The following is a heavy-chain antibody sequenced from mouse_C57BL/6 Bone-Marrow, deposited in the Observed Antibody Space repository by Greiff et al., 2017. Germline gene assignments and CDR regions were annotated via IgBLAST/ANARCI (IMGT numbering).Heavy chain of an antibody. CDR3: ARWSPRGYFDY. J-gene: IGHJ2*01. CDR1: GYTFTDYY. CDR2: INPHNGGT. Sequence: EVQLQQSGPELVKPGASVKISCKASGYTFTDYYMNWVKQSHGKSLEWIGDINPHNGGTSYNQKFKGKATLTVDKSSSTAYMELRSLTSEDSAVYYCARWSPRGYFDYGGQGTTLTVSS. V-gene: IGHV1-26*01.